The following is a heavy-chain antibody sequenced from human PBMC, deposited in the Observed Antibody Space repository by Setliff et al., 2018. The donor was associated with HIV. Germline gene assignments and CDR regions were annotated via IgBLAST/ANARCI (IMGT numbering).Heavy chain of an antibody. J-gene: IGHJ6*03. Sequence: SETLSLTCTVSGGSISSHYWSWIRQPPGEGLEWIGYIYYSGSTNYNPSLKSRVTISVDTSKNQFSLKLSSVTAADTAVYYCARVHRRQLAHYYYYYMDVWGKGTTVTVSS. CDR2: IYYSGST. D-gene: IGHD6-6*01. V-gene: IGHV4-59*11. CDR1: GGSISSHY. CDR3: ARVHRRQLAHYYYYYMDV.